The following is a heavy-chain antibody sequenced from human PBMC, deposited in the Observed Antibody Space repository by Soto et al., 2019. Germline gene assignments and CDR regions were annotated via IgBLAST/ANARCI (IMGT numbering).Heavy chain of an antibody. CDR2: INHSGST. CDR3: ARLRGDSWFDF. CDR1: GGSFSGYY. J-gene: IGHJ5*01. Sequence: SETLSLTCAVYGGSFSGYYWSWIRQPPGKGLEWIGEINHSGSTNYNPSLKSRVTISVDTSKNQFSLKLTSLSPDDTAVYYCARLRGDSWFDFWGQGTRVTVSS. V-gene: IGHV4-34*01.